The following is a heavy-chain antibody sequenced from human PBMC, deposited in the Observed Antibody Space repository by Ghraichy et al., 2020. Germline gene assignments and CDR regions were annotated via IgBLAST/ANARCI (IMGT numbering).Heavy chain of an antibody. D-gene: IGHD3-3*01. J-gene: IGHJ4*02. CDR2: ISSSGSTI. CDR3: ARDKIDYDFWSGLSFGASPTLIDY. V-gene: IGHV3-11*01. Sequence: GESLRLSCAASGFTFSDYYMSWIRQAPGKGLEWVSYISSSGSTIYYADSVKGRFTISRDNAKNSLYLQMNSLRAEDTAVYYCARDKIDYDFWSGLSFGASPTLIDYWGQGTLVTVSS. CDR1: GFTFSDYY.